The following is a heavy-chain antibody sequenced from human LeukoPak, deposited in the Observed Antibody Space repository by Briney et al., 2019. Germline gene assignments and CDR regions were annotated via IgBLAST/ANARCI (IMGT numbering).Heavy chain of an antibody. J-gene: IGHJ4*02. CDR2: IIPILGIA. D-gene: IGHD2-2*02. V-gene: IGHV1-69*02. Sequence: SVKVSCKASGGTFSSYTISWVRQAPGQGLEWMGRIIPILGIANYAQKFQGRVTITADKSTSTAYMELSSLRSEDTAVYYCARGYCSSTSCYRHLDYWGQGTLVTVSS. CDR1: GGTFSSYT. CDR3: ARGYCSSTSCYRHLDY.